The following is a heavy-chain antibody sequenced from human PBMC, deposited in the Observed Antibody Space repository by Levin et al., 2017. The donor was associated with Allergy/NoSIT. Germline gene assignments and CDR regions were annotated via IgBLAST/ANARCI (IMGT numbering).Heavy chain of an antibody. V-gene: IGHV4-34*01. CDR2: INHSGST. Sequence: SETLSLTCAVYGGSFSGYYWSWIRQPPGKGLEWIGEINHSGSTNYNPSLKSRVTISVDTSKNQFSLKLSSVTAADTAVYYCARVGSRGFPPFRYWGQGTLVTVSS. CDR1: GGSFSGYY. CDR3: ARVGSRGFPPFRY. D-gene: IGHD1-1*01. J-gene: IGHJ4*02.